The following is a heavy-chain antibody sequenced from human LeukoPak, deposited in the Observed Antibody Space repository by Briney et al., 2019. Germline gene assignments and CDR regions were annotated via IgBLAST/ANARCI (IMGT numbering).Heavy chain of an antibody. D-gene: IGHD6-19*01. CDR3: AKGQWLFDY. J-gene: IGHJ4*02. CDR2: ISGSGGST. CDR1: GFTFSSYT. V-gene: IGHV3-23*01. Sequence: PGGPLRLSCAASGFTFSSYTMTWVRQAPGKGLEWVSSISGSGGSTYDADSVKGRFIISRDNSKNTLYLQMNSLRAEDTAIYYCAKGQWLFDYWGQGTLVTVSS.